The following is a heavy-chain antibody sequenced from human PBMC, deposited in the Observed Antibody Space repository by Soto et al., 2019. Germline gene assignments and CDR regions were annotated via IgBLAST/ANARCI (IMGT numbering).Heavy chain of an antibody. D-gene: IGHD2-2*01. CDR2: INQGGSQK. CDR1: GFTFSSYW. CDR3: ARIYCSTTSCYYDY. Sequence: GGSLRLSCAASGFTFSSYWMSWVRQAPGKGLEWVANINQGGSQKYYVDSVKGRFTISRDNAKNSLYLQMNSLRAEDTAVYYCARIYCSTTSCYYDYWGQGTLVTVSS. J-gene: IGHJ4*02. V-gene: IGHV3-7*01.